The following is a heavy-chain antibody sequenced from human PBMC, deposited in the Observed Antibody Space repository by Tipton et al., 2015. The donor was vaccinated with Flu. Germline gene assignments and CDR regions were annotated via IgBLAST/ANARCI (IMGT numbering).Heavy chain of an antibody. J-gene: IGHJ4*02. Sequence: GLVKPSETLSLTCSVSGGSIYGSSYYWGWIRQPPGKGLEWIGSIHYSGSTYYRPSLKSRITISVDTSKNQFSLRLKSVTAADTAVYYCAREPGMRHIDFWSAHYWYFDYWGQGNLVTVSS. V-gene: IGHV4-39*02. CDR2: IHYSGST. CDR1: GGSIYGSSYY. CDR3: AREPGMRHIDFWSAHYWYFDY. D-gene: IGHD3-3*01.